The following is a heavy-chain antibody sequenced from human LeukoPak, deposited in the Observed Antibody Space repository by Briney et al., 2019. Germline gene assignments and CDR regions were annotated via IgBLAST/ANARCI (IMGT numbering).Heavy chain of an antibody. V-gene: IGHV4-34*01. D-gene: IGHD3-3*01. Sequence: SETLSLTCAVYGGSLSDYYWTWIRQPPGKGLEWIGEINHSGSTNYNPSLKSRVTISVDTSKNQFSLKPSSVTAADTAMYYCARGGTYYDFWSGDYWGQGTLVTVSS. J-gene: IGHJ1*01. CDR2: INHSGST. CDR3: ARGGTYYDFWSGDY. CDR1: GGSLSDYY.